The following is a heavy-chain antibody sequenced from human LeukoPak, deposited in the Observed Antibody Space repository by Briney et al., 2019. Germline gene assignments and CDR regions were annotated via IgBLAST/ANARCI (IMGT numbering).Heavy chain of an antibody. CDR3: LPLLSRPYVEDGFDI. J-gene: IGHJ3*02. Sequence: PGGSLTLPCTASGFTFSDYYMSWIRQAPGKGLEWVSYISRSSYTKYADSVKGRFTISRDNARNSLYLQMNSLRAEDTAVYYCLPLLSRPYVEDGFDIWGQGTMVTVSS. CDR1: GFTFSDYY. V-gene: IGHV3-11*06. D-gene: IGHD2/OR15-2a*01. CDR2: ISRSSYT.